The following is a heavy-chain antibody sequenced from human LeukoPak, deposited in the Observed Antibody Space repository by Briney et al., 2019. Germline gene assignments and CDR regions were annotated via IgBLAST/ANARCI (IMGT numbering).Heavy chain of an antibody. CDR3: ARGSRATDFDY. Sequence: SETLSLTCAVSGGSISSGGYSWSWIRQPPGKGLEWIGEINHSGSTNYNPSLKSRVTISVDTSKNQFSLKLSSVTAADTAVYYCARGSRATDFDYWGQGTLVTVSS. CDR1: GGSISSGGYS. D-gene: IGHD5-24*01. V-gene: IGHV4-34*01. CDR2: INHSGST. J-gene: IGHJ4*02.